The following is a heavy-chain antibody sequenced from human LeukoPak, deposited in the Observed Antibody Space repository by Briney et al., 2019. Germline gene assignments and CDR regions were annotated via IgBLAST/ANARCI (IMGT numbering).Heavy chain of an antibody. CDR3: AREVTSTEGY. D-gene: IGHD4-17*01. Sequence: GGSLRLSCAASGFVFSNYWMTWVRQAPGKGLEWVASINDGGSGKYYVDSVKGRFTISRDKAQKSLYLEMHSLRAEDTAVYYCAREVTSTEGYWGQGTLVSVSS. J-gene: IGHJ4*02. V-gene: IGHV3-7*03. CDR2: INDGGSGK. CDR1: GFVFSNYW.